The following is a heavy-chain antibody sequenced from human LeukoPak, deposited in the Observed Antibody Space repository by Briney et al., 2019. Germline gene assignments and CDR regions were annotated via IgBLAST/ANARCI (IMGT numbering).Heavy chain of an antibody. CDR3: AKDAYGSGTNWFDP. J-gene: IGHJ5*02. Sequence: GGSLRLSCVASGFTFSSRDWMTWVRQAPGKGLEWVSGISWNSGSIGYADSVKGRFTISRDNAKNSLYLQMNSLRAEDTALYYCAKDAYGSGTNWFDPWGQGTLVTVSS. V-gene: IGHV3-9*01. CDR2: ISWNSGSI. CDR1: GFTFSSRDW. D-gene: IGHD3-10*01.